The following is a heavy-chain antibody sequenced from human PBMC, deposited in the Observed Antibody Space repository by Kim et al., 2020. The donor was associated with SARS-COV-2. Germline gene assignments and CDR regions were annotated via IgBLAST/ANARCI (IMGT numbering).Heavy chain of an antibody. Sequence: SETLSLTCAVYGGSFSGYYWSSIRQPPGKGLEWIGEINHSGSTNYNPSLKSRVTISVDTSKNQFSLKLSSVTAADTAVYYCARAIAAASVPYYYYGMDVWGQGTTVTVSS. CDR2: INHSGST. CDR1: GGSFSGYY. D-gene: IGHD6-13*01. CDR3: ARAIAAASVPYYYYGMDV. V-gene: IGHV4-34*01. J-gene: IGHJ6*02.